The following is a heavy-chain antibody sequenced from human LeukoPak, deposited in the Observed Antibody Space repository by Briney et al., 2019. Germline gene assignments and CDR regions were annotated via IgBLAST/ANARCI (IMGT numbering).Heavy chain of an antibody. Sequence: QTGGSLRLSCAASGFTFNDYAMNWVRQAPGKGLEWVSYISTSSTTIYYADSVKGRFTISRDNAKNSLCLQMNSLRDEDTAVYYCSRVVQDVTGADYWGQGALVIVSS. CDR3: SRVVQDVTGADY. CDR2: ISTSSTTI. CDR1: GFTFNDYA. V-gene: IGHV3-48*02. D-gene: IGHD2-21*02. J-gene: IGHJ4*02.